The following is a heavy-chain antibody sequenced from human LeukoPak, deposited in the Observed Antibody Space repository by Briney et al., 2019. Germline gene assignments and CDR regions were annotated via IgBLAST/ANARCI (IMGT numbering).Heavy chain of an antibody. CDR2: ISYDGSNK. CDR1: GFTFGRYG. J-gene: IGHJ4*02. Sequence: PGGSLRLSCAASGFTFGRYGMHWVRQAPGKGLEWVAVISYDGSNKYYADSVKGRFTISRDNSKNTLYLQMNSLRAEDTAVYYCAKDLYDSSGYYSPYYFDYWGQGTLVTVSS. D-gene: IGHD3-22*01. CDR3: AKDLYDSSGYYSPYYFDY. V-gene: IGHV3-30*18.